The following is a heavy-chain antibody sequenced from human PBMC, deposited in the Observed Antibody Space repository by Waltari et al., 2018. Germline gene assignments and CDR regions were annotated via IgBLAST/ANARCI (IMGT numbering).Heavy chain of an antibody. D-gene: IGHD4-17*01. Sequence: QLQLQESGPGLVKPSETLSLTCTVSRSSIRNNNYYWGWVRQPPGKGLEWIGSFYKSGTTYYNPSLKSRVTISVDTSKNQFSLRLSSVTAADTAVYYCARITTVTTSAFDIWGQGTMVTVSS. J-gene: IGHJ3*02. V-gene: IGHV4-39*07. CDR2: FYKSGTT. CDR1: RSSIRNNNYY. CDR3: ARITTVTTSAFDI.